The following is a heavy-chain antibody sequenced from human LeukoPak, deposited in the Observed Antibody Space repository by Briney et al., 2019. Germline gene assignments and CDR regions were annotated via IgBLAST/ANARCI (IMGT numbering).Heavy chain of an antibody. J-gene: IGHJ6*03. Sequence: GASVKVSCKASGYTFTSYGISWVRQAPGQGLEWMGWISAYNGNTNYAQKLQGRVTMTTDTSTSTAYMELRSLRSDDTAVYYCARAWVTMVRGVIITPYYYYMDVWGKGTTVTVSS. CDR3: ARAWVTMVRGVIITPYYYYMDV. D-gene: IGHD3-10*01. CDR2: ISAYNGNT. CDR1: GYTFTSYG. V-gene: IGHV1-18*01.